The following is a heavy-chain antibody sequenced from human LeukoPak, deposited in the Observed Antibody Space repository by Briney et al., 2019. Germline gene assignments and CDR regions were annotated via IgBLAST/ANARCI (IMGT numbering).Heavy chain of an antibody. Sequence: GGSLRLSCAASGFTFSTYAMSWVRQAPGKGLEWVSAIRGSGGSTYYADSVKGRFTISRDISENTVYLQMDSLRAEDTAMYYCARDLGFYYFDYWGQGTLVTVSS. CDR3: ARDLGFYYFDY. CDR2: IRGSGGST. D-gene: IGHD2/OR15-2a*01. CDR1: GFTFSTYA. J-gene: IGHJ4*02. V-gene: IGHV3-23*01.